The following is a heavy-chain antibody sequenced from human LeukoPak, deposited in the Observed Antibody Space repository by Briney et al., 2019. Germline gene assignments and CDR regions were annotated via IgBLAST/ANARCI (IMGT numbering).Heavy chain of an antibody. V-gene: IGHV3-23*01. Sequence: GGSLRLSCAASGFTFSSYDMSWVRQAPGKGLEWVSAISGSGGSTYYADSVKGRFTISRDNSKNTLYLQMNSLRAEDTAVYYCAKFRSSDHDPYFDYWGQGTLVTVSS. CDR1: GFTFSSYD. CDR2: ISGSGGST. D-gene: IGHD5-12*01. CDR3: AKFRSSDHDPYFDY. J-gene: IGHJ4*02.